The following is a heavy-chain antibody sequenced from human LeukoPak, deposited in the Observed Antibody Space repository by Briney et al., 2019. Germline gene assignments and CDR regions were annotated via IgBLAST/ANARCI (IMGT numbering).Heavy chain of an antibody. Sequence: GRSLRLSRAASGFTFSSYGMHWVRQAPGKGLEWVAVISYDGSNKYYADSVKGRFTISRDNSKNTLYLQMNSLRAEDTAVYYCARDQGIAAAGTMDYFDYWGQGTLVTVSS. D-gene: IGHD6-13*01. J-gene: IGHJ4*02. V-gene: IGHV3-30*03. CDR3: ARDQGIAAAGTMDYFDY. CDR2: ISYDGSNK. CDR1: GFTFSSYG.